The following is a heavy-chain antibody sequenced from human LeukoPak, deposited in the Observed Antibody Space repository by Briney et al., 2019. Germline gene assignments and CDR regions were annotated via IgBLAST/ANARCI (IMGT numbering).Heavy chain of an antibody. D-gene: IGHD2-2*01. CDR1: GYTFTGYY. J-gene: IGHJ5*02. Sequence: ASVKVSCKASGYTFTGYYMHWVRQAPGQGLEWMGWINPNSGGTNYAQKFQGRVTMTRDTSISTAYMELSRLRSDDTAVYYCARDGPGYCSSTSCYWLNWFDPWGQRTLVTVSS. V-gene: IGHV1-2*02. CDR2: INPNSGGT. CDR3: ARDGPGYCSSTSCYWLNWFDP.